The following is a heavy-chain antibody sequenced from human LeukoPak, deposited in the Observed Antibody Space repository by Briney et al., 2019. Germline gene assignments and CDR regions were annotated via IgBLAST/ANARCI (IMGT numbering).Heavy chain of an antibody. D-gene: IGHD3-10*01. CDR1: GDSVSSKTAG. Sequence: SQTLSLTCAISGDSVSSKTAGWNWIRQSPSRGLEWLGRTYYRSKWYNDYAASVKSRITINADTSKNQFSLQLNAVTPEDTAVYYCARDRSVPGWYGELKSVAFDPWGQGTLVTVSS. V-gene: IGHV6-1*01. J-gene: IGHJ5*02. CDR2: TYYRSKWYN. CDR3: ARDRSVPGWYGELKSVAFDP.